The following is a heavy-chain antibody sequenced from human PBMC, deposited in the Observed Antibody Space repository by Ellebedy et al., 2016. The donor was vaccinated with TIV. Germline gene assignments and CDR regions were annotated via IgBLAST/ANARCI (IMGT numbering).Heavy chain of an antibody. J-gene: IGHJ1*01. CDR2: INGDESIT. CDR1: GFTFSTYW. Sequence: PGGSLRLSCAASGFTFSTYWMHWVRQAPGQGLVWVSRINGDESITNHADSVKGRFTISRDNAKNTLYLQMNSLRAEDTAVYYCAMTNGWQYFQRWGQGTLVTVSS. D-gene: IGHD6-19*01. V-gene: IGHV3-74*01. CDR3: AMTNGWQYFQR.